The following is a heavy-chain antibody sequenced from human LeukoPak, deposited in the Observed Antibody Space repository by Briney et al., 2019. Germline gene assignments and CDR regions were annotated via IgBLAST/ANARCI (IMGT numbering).Heavy chain of an antibody. J-gene: IGHJ3*02. V-gene: IGHV1-3*01. D-gene: IGHD3-3*01. CDR1: GYTFTSYA. Sequence: ASVKVSCKAPGYTFTSYAMHWVRQAPGQRLEWMGWINAGNGNTKYSQKFQGRVTITRDTSASTAYMELSSLRSEDTAVYYCAGVLRFLEWVDAFDIWGQGTMVTVSS. CDR2: INAGNGNT. CDR3: AGVLRFLEWVDAFDI.